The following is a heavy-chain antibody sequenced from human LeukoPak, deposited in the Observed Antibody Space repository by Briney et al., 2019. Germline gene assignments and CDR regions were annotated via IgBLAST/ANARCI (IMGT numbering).Heavy chain of an antibody. Sequence: GASVKVSCKASGGTFSSYAISWVRQAPGQGLEWMGGIIPIFGTANYSQKFQGRVTITADESTSTAYMELSSLRSEDTAVYYCARGGAAMETTFDYWGQGTLVTVSS. CDR3: ARGGAAMETTFDY. CDR1: GGTFSSYA. CDR2: IIPIFGTA. V-gene: IGHV1-69*13. J-gene: IGHJ4*02. D-gene: IGHD5-18*01.